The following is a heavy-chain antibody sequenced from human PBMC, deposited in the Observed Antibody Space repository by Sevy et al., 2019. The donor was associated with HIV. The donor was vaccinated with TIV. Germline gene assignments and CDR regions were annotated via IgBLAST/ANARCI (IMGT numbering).Heavy chain of an antibody. CDR1: GFTFTSSA. Sequence: ASVKVSYKASGFTFTSSAVQWVRQARGQRLEWIGWIVVGSGNTNYAQKFQERVTITRDMSTSTAYMELSSLRSEDTAMYYCAATYDFWSGYYKGGYYYYGMDVWGQGTTVTVSS. CDR2: IVVGSGNT. CDR3: AATYDFWSGYYKGGYYYYGMDV. V-gene: IGHV1-58*01. J-gene: IGHJ6*02. D-gene: IGHD3-3*01.